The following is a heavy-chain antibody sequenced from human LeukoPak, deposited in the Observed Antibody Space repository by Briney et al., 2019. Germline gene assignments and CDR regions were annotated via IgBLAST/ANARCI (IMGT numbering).Heavy chain of an antibody. CDR1: GFTFSSYG. D-gene: IGHD1-26*01. Sequence: GGSLRLSCAASGFTFSSYGMSWVRQAPGKGLEWVSAISGSGDSTFYADSVKGRFTISRDNSKNTLYLQMNRLRAEDTAVYYCAKVGSYHDFDYWGQGTLVTVSS. CDR2: ISGSGDST. CDR3: AKVGSYHDFDY. V-gene: IGHV3-23*01. J-gene: IGHJ4*02.